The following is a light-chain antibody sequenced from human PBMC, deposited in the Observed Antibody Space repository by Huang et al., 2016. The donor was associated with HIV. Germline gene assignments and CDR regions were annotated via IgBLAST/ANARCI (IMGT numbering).Light chain of an antibody. CDR2: WAS. CDR3: QQCYTAPYT. Sequence: DIVMTQSPDSLAVSLGERATINCKSSQSVLHSSNHQNYLAWYQQKPGQPPNLLIYWASTRQSGVPDRFSGSGSVTDSTLTISSLQAEDVAVYYCQQCYTAPYTFGQGTKLEIK. V-gene: IGKV4-1*01. CDR1: QSVLHSSNHQNY. J-gene: IGKJ2*01.